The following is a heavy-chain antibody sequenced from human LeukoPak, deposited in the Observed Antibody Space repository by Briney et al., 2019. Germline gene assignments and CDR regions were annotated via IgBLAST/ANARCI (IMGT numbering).Heavy chain of an antibody. CDR3: ARATDLRTYYDYVWGSAASALFDY. Sequence: GGSLRLSCTASGFSFSGHWMHWARQLPGKGLEWVSSISSSSSYIYYADSVKGRFTISRDNAKNSLYLQMNSLRAEDTAVYYCARATDLRTYYDYVWGSAASALFDYWGQGTLVTVSS. CDR1: GFSFSGHW. V-gene: IGHV3-21*01. D-gene: IGHD3-16*01. J-gene: IGHJ4*02. CDR2: ISSSSSYI.